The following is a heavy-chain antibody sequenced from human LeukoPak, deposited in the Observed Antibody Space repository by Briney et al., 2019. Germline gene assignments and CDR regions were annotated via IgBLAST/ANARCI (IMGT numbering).Heavy chain of an antibody. D-gene: IGHD2/OR15-2a*01. CDR2: ITPNSGGT. Sequence: ASVKVSCKASGYTFTGYYMHWVRQAPGQGLEWMGWITPNSGGTDYALKFQGRVTMTRDTSISTAYMELTVLRSDDTAVYYCARSSIGLGFFAYWGQGTLVTVSS. J-gene: IGHJ4*02. CDR3: ARSSIGLGFFAY. V-gene: IGHV1-2*02. CDR1: GYTFTGYY.